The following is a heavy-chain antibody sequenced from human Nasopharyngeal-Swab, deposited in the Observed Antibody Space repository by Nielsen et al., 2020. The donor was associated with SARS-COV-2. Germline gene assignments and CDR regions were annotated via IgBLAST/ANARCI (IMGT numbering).Heavy chain of an antibody. CDR1: GFTFSSYG. Sequence: GGSLRLSCAASGFTFSSYGMHWVRQAPGKGLEWVAVISYDGSNKYYADSVKGRFTISRDNSKNTLYLQMNSLRAEDTAVYYCAKEHSISMARGIDYWGQGTLVTVSS. CDR3: AKEHSISMARGIDY. D-gene: IGHD3-10*01. V-gene: IGHV3-30*18. CDR2: ISYDGSNK. J-gene: IGHJ4*02.